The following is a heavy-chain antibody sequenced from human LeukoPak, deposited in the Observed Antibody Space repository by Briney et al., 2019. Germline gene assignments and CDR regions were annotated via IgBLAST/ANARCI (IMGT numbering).Heavy chain of an antibody. Sequence: GGSLRLSCAASGFTFSSYSMNWVRQAPGKGLEWVSSISSSSSYVYYADSVKGRFTISRDNAKNSLYLQMNSLRAEDTALYYCAKDIDGSGWYDAFDIWGQGTMVTVSS. CDR3: AKDIDGSGWYDAFDI. V-gene: IGHV3-21*04. CDR2: ISSSSSYV. CDR1: GFTFSSYS. J-gene: IGHJ3*02. D-gene: IGHD6-19*01.